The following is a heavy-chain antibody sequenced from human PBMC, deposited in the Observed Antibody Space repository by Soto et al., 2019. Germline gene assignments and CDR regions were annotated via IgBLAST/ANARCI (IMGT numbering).Heavy chain of an antibody. D-gene: IGHD3-22*01. J-gene: IGHJ4*02. Sequence: QITLKESGPTLVKPTQPLTLTCTFSGFSLSTSTMGVAWIRQPPGKALEWLALIYWDDDKRYSPSLQSRLTITRDTSKDQVVLTMTNMDPADTATYHCVHTVYDYDNSGYHKPGATFDYWGQGVLVTVSS. CDR2: IYWDDDK. V-gene: IGHV2-5*02. CDR1: GFSLSTSTMG. CDR3: VHTVYDYDNSGYHKPGATFDY.